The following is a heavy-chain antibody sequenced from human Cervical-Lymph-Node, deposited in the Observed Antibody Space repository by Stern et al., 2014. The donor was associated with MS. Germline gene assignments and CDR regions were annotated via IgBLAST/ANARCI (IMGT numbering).Heavy chain of an antibody. CDR2: ISGSSSFI. J-gene: IGHJ4*02. D-gene: IGHD4-11*01. Sequence: EVQLVESGGGLVKPGGSLRLSCTASGFTFNSYTMYWVRQAPGKGLEWVSSISGSSSFIYYADSVRGRFTISRDNAKTSLFLQLDSLRVDDTAVYYCARRQTTYLDWGQGTLVTVSS. CDR3: ARRQTTYLD. V-gene: IGHV3-21*01. CDR1: GFTFNSYT.